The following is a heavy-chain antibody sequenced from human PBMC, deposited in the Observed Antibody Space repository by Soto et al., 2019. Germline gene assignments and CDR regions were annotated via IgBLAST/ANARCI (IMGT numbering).Heavy chain of an antibody. CDR1: GGTFSSYA. CDR2: IIPIFGTA. V-gene: IGHV1-69*12. D-gene: IGHD6-13*01. Sequence: QVQLVQSGAEVKKPGSSVKVSCKASGGTFSSYAISWVRQAPGQGLEWMGGIIPIFGTANYAQKFQGRVTITADESTSTAYRELSSMRSEDTAVYYCARDPDSSSWDRAKLARRNWFDPWGQGTLVTVSS. J-gene: IGHJ5*02. CDR3: ARDPDSSSWDRAKLARRNWFDP.